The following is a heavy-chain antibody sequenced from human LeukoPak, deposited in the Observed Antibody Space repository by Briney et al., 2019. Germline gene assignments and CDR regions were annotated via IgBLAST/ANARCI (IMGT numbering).Heavy chain of an antibody. D-gene: IGHD3-16*01. Sequence: SVKVSCKASGGTFSSYAISWVRQAPGQGLEWMGGIIPIFGTANYAQKFQGRVTITADESTSTAYMELSSLRSEDTAVYYCARNPKGFMHYYYMDVWGKGTTVTVSS. V-gene: IGHV1-69*13. J-gene: IGHJ6*03. CDR3: ARNPKGFMHYYYMDV. CDR1: GGTFSSYA. CDR2: IIPIFGTA.